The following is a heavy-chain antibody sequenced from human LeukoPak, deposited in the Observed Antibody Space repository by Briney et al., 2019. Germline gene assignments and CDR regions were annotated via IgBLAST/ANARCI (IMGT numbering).Heavy chain of an antibody. J-gene: IGHJ4*02. D-gene: IGHD3-22*01. Sequence: GGSLRLSCVVSGFTFSSYSMNWVRQAPGKGPEWVSAISGSGGSTYYADSVKGRFTNSRDNCKNALYLQMNSLRDEDTAVYYCTKLLYYYDSSQPYWGQGTLVTVSS. V-gene: IGHV3-23*01. CDR2: ISGSGGST. CDR1: GFTFSSYS. CDR3: TKLLYYYDSSQPY.